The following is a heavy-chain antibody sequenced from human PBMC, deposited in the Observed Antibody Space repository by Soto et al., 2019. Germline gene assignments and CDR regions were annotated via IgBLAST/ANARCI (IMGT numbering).Heavy chain of an antibody. D-gene: IGHD3-10*01. J-gene: IGHJ4*02. CDR3: AKDPGGSGSYFDY. Sequence: QVQLVESGGGVVQPGRSLRLSCAASGFTFSSYGMHWVRQAPGKGLEWVAVISYDGSNKYYADSVKGRFTISRDNSKNTLCLQMNSLRAEDTAVYYCAKDPGGSGSYFDYWGQGTLVTVSS. CDR2: ISYDGSNK. V-gene: IGHV3-30*18. CDR1: GFTFSSYG.